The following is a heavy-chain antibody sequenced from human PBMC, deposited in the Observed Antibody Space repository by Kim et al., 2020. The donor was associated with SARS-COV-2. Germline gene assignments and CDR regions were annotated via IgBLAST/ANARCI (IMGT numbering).Heavy chain of an antibody. D-gene: IGHD3-10*01. Sequence: SVKVSCKASGGTFSSYAISWVRQAPGQGLEWMGRIIPILGIANYAQKFQGRVTITADKSTSTAYMELSSLRSEDTAVYYCARDSLSDVVRGVHDYWGQGTLVTVSS. V-gene: IGHV1-69*04. CDR3: ARDSLSDVVRGVHDY. CDR1: GGTFSSYA. J-gene: IGHJ4*02. CDR2: IIPILGIA.